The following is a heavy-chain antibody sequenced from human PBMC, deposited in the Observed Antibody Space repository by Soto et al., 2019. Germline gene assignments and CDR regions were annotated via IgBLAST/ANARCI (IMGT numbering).Heavy chain of an antibody. V-gene: IGHV4-30-2*01. CDR2: IYHSGST. CDR3: ARSGIAAAGTYYFDY. CDR1: GGSISSGGYS. D-gene: IGHD6-13*01. J-gene: IGHJ4*02. Sequence: QLLLQESGSGLVKPSQTLSLTCAVSGGSISSGGYSWSWIRQPPGKGLEWIGYIYHSGSTYYNPSLKSRVTISVDRSKNQFSLKLSSVTAADTAVYYCARSGIAAAGTYYFDYWGQGTLVTVSS.